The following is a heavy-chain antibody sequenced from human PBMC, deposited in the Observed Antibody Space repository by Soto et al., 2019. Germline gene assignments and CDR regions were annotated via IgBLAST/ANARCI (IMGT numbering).Heavy chain of an antibody. Sequence: QVQLQESGPGLVKPSETLSLTCTVSGDSVSSGFYYWNWIRQPPGKGLEWIGYIYFSGSTNYNPSHKSRLTISLDTSKNQPSLRLNSVTAADTAVYYCATDPITGTGGHNSYYGMHVWGQGTTVTVSS. CDR2: IYFSGST. D-gene: IGHD1-7*01. CDR1: GDSVSSGFYY. CDR3: ATDPITGTGGHNSYYGMHV. V-gene: IGHV4-61*01. J-gene: IGHJ6*02.